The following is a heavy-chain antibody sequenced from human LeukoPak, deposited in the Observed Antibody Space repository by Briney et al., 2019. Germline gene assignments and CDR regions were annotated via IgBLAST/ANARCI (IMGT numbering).Heavy chain of an antibody. J-gene: IGHJ5*02. CDR2: IYYSGRT. CDR1: GGSISSTTYY. D-gene: IGHD6-19*01. Sequence: SETLSLTCTVSGGSISSTTYYRGWIRQPPGKVLEWIGSIYYSGRTYYNPSLNTRVTISVDTSKNQVSPKLTSVTAAVTAVYYFARHGVPFSGWYLYNWFDPWGQGTLVTVSS. V-gene: IGHV4-39*01. CDR3: ARHGVPFSGWYLYNWFDP.